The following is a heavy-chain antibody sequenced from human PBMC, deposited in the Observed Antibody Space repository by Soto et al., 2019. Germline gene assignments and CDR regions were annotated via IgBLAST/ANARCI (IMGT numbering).Heavy chain of an antibody. Sequence: AGGSLRLSCAASGFTFSSYDMHWVRQATGKGLEWVSAIGTAGDTYYPGSVKGRFTISRENAKNSLYLQMNSLRAGDTAVYYCARGSSSSSVGAFDIWGQGTMVTVSS. V-gene: IGHV3-13*01. CDR1: GFTFSSYD. CDR3: ARGSSSSSVGAFDI. D-gene: IGHD6-13*01. CDR2: IGTAGDT. J-gene: IGHJ3*02.